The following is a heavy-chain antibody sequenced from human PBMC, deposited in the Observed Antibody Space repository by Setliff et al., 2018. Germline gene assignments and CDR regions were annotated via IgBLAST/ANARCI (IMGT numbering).Heavy chain of an antibody. Sequence: GGSLRLSCAASGFSISSSYMNWVRQAPGKGLEWVSLIYSSGAVNYADSVKGRFTISRDNAKNSLYLQMNNLRAEDTAVYYCARDQGSYGYRAFDYWGQGTLVTVSS. D-gene: IGHD5-18*01. CDR2: IYSSGAV. CDR3: ARDQGSYGYRAFDY. CDR1: GFSISSSY. J-gene: IGHJ4*02. V-gene: IGHV3-53*01.